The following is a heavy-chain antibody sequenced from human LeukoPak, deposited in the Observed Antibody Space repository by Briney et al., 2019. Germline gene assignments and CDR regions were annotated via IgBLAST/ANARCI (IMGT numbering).Heavy chain of an antibody. J-gene: IGHJ4*02. Sequence: SVKVSCKASGGTFSSYAISWVRQAPGQGLEWMGGIIPIFGTANYAQKFQGRVTITAGKSTSTAYMELSSLRSEDTAVYYCARHFYSGWYDREFDYWGQGTLVTVSS. V-gene: IGHV1-69*06. CDR3: ARHFYSGWYDREFDY. CDR2: IIPIFGTA. CDR1: GGTFSSYA. D-gene: IGHD6-19*01.